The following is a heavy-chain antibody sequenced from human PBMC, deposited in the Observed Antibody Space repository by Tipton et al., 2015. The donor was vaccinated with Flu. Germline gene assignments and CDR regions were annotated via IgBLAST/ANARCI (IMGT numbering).Heavy chain of an antibody. V-gene: IGHV3-48*03. CDR3: AIVGGVADQYYGMDV. J-gene: IGHJ6*02. Sequence: SLRLSCIVSGFSLSDYEMNWVRQAPGKGLEWISYISSSGTSIYYAGSMKGRSTISRDNAKNSLYLQINSLRADDTALYYCAIVGGVADQYYGMDVWGQGTTVIVSS. CDR2: ISSSGTSI. CDR1: GFSLSDYE. D-gene: IGHD4-23*01.